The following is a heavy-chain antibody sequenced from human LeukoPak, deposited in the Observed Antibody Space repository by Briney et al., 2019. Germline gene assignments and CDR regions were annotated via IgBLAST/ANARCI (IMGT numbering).Heavy chain of an antibody. CDR2: IYPGDSDT. CDR1: GYSFSSYW. J-gene: IGHJ6*02. V-gene: IGHV5-51*01. D-gene: IGHD6-19*01. Sequence: GESLKISCKGSGYSFSSYWIAWVRQMPGKGLEWMGIIYPGDSDTRYSPSFQAQVTISADKSINTAYLQWSSLKASDTAMYYCARQSTSGWQNYYGMDVWGQGTTVTVSS. CDR3: ARQSTSGWQNYYGMDV.